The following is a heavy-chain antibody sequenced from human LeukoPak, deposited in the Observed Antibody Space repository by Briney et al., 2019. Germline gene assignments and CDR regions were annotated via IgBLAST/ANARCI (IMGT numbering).Heavy chain of an antibody. J-gene: IGHJ5*02. Sequence: GGSLRLSCVASGFTFSSYWMHWVRLDPRKGLVWVSRINGDGSNINYADSVRGRFTISRDNSKNTLYLQMNSLRAEDTAVYYLAKDSLDFGFWRDTHWFDPWGQGTLVTVSS. D-gene: IGHD3-3*01. CDR3: AKDSLDFGFWRDTHWFDP. CDR2: INGDGSNI. CDR1: GFTFSSYW. V-gene: IGHV3-74*01.